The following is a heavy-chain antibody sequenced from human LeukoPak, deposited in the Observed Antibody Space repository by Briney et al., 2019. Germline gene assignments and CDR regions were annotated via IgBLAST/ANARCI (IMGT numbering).Heavy chain of an antibody. Sequence: SETLSLTCTVSGGSISRTSYYWGWIRQPPGKGLEWIGSIYYSGTTYYNPSLRSRVTISVDTSKNQFSLKLSSVTAADTAVYYCARHGGQWLGTQFDYWGQGILVTVSS. CDR3: ARHGGQWLGTQFDY. CDR2: IYYSGTT. V-gene: IGHV4-39*01. J-gene: IGHJ4*02. D-gene: IGHD6-19*01. CDR1: GGSISRTSYY.